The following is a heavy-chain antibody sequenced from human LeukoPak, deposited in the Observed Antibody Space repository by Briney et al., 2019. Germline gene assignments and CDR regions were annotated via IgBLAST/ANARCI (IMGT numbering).Heavy chain of an antibody. Sequence: SETLSLTCIVSGGSINSYYWSWIRQPPGKGLEWIGYTYYSGSTYYNPSLKSRVTISVDTSKNQFSLKLSSVTAADTAVYYCARDRAGEGFDPWGQGTLVTVSS. CDR2: TYYSGST. D-gene: IGHD6-19*01. J-gene: IGHJ5*02. CDR3: ARDRAGEGFDP. CDR1: GGSINSYY. V-gene: IGHV4-59*12.